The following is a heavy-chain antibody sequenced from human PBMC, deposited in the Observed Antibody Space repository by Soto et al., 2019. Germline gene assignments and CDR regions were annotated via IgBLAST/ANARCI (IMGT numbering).Heavy chain of an antibody. V-gene: IGHV1-24*01. D-gene: IGHD6-13*01. CDR3: ATGGSAKSSSWSALGYYYYGMDV. J-gene: IGHJ6*02. CDR1: GYTLTELS. Sequence: ASVKVSCKVSGYTLTELSMHWVRQAPGKGLEWMGGFDPEDGETIYAQKFQGRVTMTEDTSTDTAYMELSSLRSEDTAVYYCATGGSAKSSSWSALGYYYYGMDVWGQGTTVTVS. CDR2: FDPEDGET.